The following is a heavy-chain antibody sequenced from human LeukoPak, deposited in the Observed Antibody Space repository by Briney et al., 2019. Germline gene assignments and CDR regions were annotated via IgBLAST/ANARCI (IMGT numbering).Heavy chain of an antibody. CDR2: INSDGSST. D-gene: IGHD6-6*01. J-gene: IGHJ4*02. Sequence: PGGSLRLSCAASGFTFSSYWMHWVRQAPGKGLVWVSRINSDGSSTSYADSVKGRFTISRDNTKNTLYLQMNSLRAEDTAVYYCARVLGTRPLFDYWGQGTLVTVSS. CDR1: GFTFSSYW. CDR3: ARVLGTRPLFDY. V-gene: IGHV3-74*01.